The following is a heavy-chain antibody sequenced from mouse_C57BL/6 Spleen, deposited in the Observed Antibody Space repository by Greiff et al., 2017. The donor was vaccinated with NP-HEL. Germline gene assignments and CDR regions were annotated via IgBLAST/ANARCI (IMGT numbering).Heavy chain of an antibody. J-gene: IGHJ4*01. V-gene: IGHV1-69*01. CDR3: AICGSFWGLDY. CDR1: GYTFTSYW. D-gene: IGHD1-2*01. CDR2: IDPSDSYT. Sequence: VQLQQSGAELVMPGASVKLSCKASGYTFTSYWMHWVKQRPGQGLEWIGEIDPSDSYTNYNQKFKGKSTLTVDKSSSTAYMQLSSLTSEDSACYYCAICGSFWGLDYWGQGTSVTVSS.